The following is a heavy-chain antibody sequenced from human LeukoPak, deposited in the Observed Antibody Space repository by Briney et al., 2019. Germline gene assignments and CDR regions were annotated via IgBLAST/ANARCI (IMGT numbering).Heavy chain of an antibody. V-gene: IGHV4-39*01. J-gene: IGHJ4*02. CDR2: IYSSGST. Sequence: SETLSLTCTVSGGSVSSGSYYWSWIRQPPRKGLQWIGSIYSSGSTYYNPSLKSRVTISVDTSKNQFSLKLSSVTAADTAVYYCARQITSHGTWGWDVIDYVGQGTLVSVSS. CDR1: GGSVSSGSYY. CDR3: ARQITSHGTWGWDVIDY. D-gene: IGHD3-16*01.